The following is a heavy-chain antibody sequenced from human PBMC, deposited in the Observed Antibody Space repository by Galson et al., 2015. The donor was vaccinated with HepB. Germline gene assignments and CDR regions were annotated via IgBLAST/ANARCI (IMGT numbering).Heavy chain of an antibody. Sequence: SVKVSCKASGGTFSSYAISWVRQAPGQGLEWMGRIIPILGIANYAQKFQGRVTITADKSTSTAYMELSSLRSEDTAVYYCASGGEYQLAYSYYYGMDVWGQGTTVTVSS. CDR3: ASGGEYQLAYSYYYGMDV. J-gene: IGHJ6*02. V-gene: IGHV1-69*04. CDR2: IIPILGIA. D-gene: IGHD2-2*01. CDR1: GGTFSSYA.